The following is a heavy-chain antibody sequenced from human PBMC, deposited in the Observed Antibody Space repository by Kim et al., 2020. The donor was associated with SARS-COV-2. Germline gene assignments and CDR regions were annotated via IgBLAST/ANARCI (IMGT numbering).Heavy chain of an antibody. CDR1: GFTFSSYG. J-gene: IGHJ4*02. CDR3: AKDRGGAAAGTLGY. CDR2: ISYDGSNK. Sequence: GGSLRLSCAASGFTFSSYGMHWVRQAPGKGLEWVAVISYDGSNKYYADSVKGRFTISRDNSKNTLYLQMNSLRAEDTAVYYCAKDRGGAAAGTLGYWGQGTLVTVSS. V-gene: IGHV3-30*18. D-gene: IGHD6-13*01.